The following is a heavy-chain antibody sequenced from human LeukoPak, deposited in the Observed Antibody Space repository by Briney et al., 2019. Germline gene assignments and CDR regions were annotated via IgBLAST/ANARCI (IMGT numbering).Heavy chain of an antibody. CDR1: GGSISSYY. CDR3: ASSRIAARWKYFDY. CDR2: IYTSGST. V-gene: IGHV4-4*07. Sequence: SETLSLTCTVSGGSISSYYWSWIRQPAGKGLEWIGRIYTSGSTNYNPSPKSRVTMSVDTSKNQFSLKLSSVTAADTAVYYCASSRIAARWKYFDYWGQGTLVTVSS. J-gene: IGHJ4*02. D-gene: IGHD6-6*01.